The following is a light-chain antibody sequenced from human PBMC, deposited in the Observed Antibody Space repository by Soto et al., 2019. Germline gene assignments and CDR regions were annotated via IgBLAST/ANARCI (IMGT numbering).Light chain of an antibody. J-gene: IGKJ5*01. CDR2: AAS. Sequence: DIQMTQSPSSLSASVGDRVTMTCRASETISTFLNWYQHKPGKAPKILISAASHLQGGVPSRFSGSGSGTEFTLTINGLQPEDFASYCCQQSYSTSPITFGQGTRL. V-gene: IGKV1-39*01. CDR1: ETISTF. CDR3: QQSYSTSPIT.